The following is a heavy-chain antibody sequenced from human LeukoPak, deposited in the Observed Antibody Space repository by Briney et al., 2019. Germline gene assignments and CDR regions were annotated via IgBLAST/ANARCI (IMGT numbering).Heavy chain of an antibody. V-gene: IGHV4-34*01. CDR1: GGSFSGYY. CDR2: INHSGST. D-gene: IGHD1-1*01. CDR3: ARGLGQLSAGGY. Sequence: SETLSLTCAVYGGSFSGYYWSWIRQPPGKGLEWIGEINHSGSTNYNPSLKSQVTISVDPSKNQFSLKLSSVTAADMAVYYCARGLGQLSAGGYWGQGNLVTVSS. J-gene: IGHJ4*02.